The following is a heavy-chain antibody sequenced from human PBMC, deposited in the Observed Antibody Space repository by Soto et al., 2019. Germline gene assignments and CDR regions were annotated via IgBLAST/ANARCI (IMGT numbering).Heavy chain of an antibody. V-gene: IGHV3-33*01. J-gene: IGHJ4*02. CDR1: GFTFSKYG. CDR2: IWYDGSYE. CDR3: ARVETCNSISCYSVFES. Sequence: PGGSLRLSCAASGFTFSKYGIHWVRQAPGKGLEWVAVIWYDGSYEYYGDSVKGRFTISRDNSKNTLYLQMDSLRAEDTAVYYCARVETCNSISCYSVFESWGQGPLVTVSS. D-gene: IGHD2-15*01.